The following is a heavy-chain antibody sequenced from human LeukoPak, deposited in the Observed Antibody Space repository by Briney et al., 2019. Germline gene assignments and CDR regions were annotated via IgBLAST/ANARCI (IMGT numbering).Heavy chain of an antibody. V-gene: IGHV3-30*04. CDR2: ISYDGSNK. D-gene: IGHD3-22*01. Sequence: PEGSLRLSCAASGFTFSSYAMHWVRQAPGKGLEWVAVISYDGSNKYYADSVKGRFTISRDNSKNTLYLQMNSLRAEDTAVYYCAREFDSSGYYYSYYYYYMDVWGKGTTVTVSS. CDR1: GFTFSSYA. CDR3: AREFDSSGYYYSYYYYYMDV. J-gene: IGHJ6*03.